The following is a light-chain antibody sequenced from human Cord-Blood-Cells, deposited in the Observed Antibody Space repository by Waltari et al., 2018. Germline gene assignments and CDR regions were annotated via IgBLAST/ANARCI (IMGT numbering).Light chain of an antibody. J-gene: IGLJ3*02. CDR3: CSYAGSSTLV. Sequence: QSALTQPPSVSGSPGQSITISCTGTSSDVGSYNLVSWYQQHPGQAPKLMIYEGSKRPSGVSNRFSGSKSGNTASLTISGLQAEDEADYYCCSYAGSSTLVFGGGTKLTVL. CDR2: EGS. CDR1: SSDVGSYNL. V-gene: IGLV2-23*01.